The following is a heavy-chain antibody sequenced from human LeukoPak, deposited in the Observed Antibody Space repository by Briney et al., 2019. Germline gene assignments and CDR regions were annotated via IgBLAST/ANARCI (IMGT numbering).Heavy chain of an antibody. D-gene: IGHD3-3*01. CDR2: IRSKANSYAT. CDR3: IRASDDFWWYFDY. J-gene: IGHJ4*02. V-gene: IGHV3-73*01. Sequence: GGSLKPSCAASGFTFSGSAMHWVRQASGKGLEWVGRIRSKANSYATAYAASVKGRFTISRDDSKNTAYLQMNSLKTEDTAVYYCIRASDDFWWYFDYWGQGTLVTVSS. CDR1: GFTFSGSA.